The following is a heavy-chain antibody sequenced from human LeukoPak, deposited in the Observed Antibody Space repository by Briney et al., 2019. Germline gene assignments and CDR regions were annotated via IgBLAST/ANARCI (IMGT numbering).Heavy chain of an antibody. J-gene: IGHJ4*02. CDR1: GLTFTTAA. CDR3: AAGSGWYRFDY. CDR2: IVVGSGNT. D-gene: IGHD6-13*01. Sequence: ASVKVSCKASGLTFTTAAIQWARQARGQRLEWVGWIVVGSGNTNYAQKVQKRVTITRDMSTSTAYMEMSSLTSDDSAVYYCAAGSGWYRFDYWGQGTLVTVSS. V-gene: IGHV1-58*02.